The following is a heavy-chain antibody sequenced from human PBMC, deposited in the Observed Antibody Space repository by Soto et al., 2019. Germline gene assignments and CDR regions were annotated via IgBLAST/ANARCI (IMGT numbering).Heavy chain of an antibody. CDR1: GHDFTRHH. J-gene: IGHJ4*02. CDR3: AREYLSSKPSLSYFDY. V-gene: IGHV1-46*01. CDR2: INPYDGST. D-gene: IGHD2-2*01. Sequence: QVQLVQSGAEVTKPGASVRLSCKASGHDFTRHHIHWVRQAPGQGLEWMGFINPYDGSTTHAQKIQGRITMTRDTSTNTVYMELSSLRSDDAAVYYCAREYLSSKPSLSYFDYWGRGALVTVSA.